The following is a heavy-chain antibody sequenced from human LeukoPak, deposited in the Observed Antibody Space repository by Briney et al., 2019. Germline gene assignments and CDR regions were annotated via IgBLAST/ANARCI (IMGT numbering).Heavy chain of an antibody. D-gene: IGHD6-19*01. CDR2: INHSGST. J-gene: IGHJ4*02. CDR1: GGSFSGYY. Sequence: PSETLSLTCAVYGGSFSGYYWSWIRQPPGKGLEWIGEINHSGSTNYNPSLKSRVTISVDTSKNQFSLKLSSVTAADTAVYYCARVGSSGWYRYFDYWGQGTLVTVSS. V-gene: IGHV4-34*01. CDR3: ARVGSSGWYRYFDY.